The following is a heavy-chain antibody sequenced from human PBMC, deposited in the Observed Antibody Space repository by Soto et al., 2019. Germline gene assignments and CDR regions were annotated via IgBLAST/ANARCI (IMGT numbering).Heavy chain of an antibody. V-gene: IGHV1-69*01. CDR2: IIPIFGTA. D-gene: IGHD3-22*01. CDR1: GGTFSSYA. J-gene: IGHJ4*02. Sequence: QLQLVQSGAEVKKPGSSVKVSCKASGGTFSSYAISWVRQAPGQGLEWMGGIIPIFGTANYAQKFQGRVTITADESTSTAYMELSSLRSEDTAVYYCARAEGLDYYDSSGYYGFDYWGQGTLVTVSS. CDR3: ARAEGLDYYDSSGYYGFDY.